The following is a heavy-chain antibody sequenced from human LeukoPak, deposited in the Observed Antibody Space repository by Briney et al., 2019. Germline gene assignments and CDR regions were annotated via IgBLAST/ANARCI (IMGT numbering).Heavy chain of an antibody. D-gene: IGHD5-24*01. J-gene: IGHJ6*03. CDR2: ISSSSSYI. CDR1: GFTSSSYS. Sequence: GGSLRLSCAASGFTSSSYSMNWVHQAPGKRLEWVSSISSSSSYIYYADSVKGRFTISRDNAKNSLYLQMNSLRAEDTAVYYCARDVPDDYYYYYMDVWGKGTTVTVSS. CDR3: ARDVPDDYYYYYMDV. V-gene: IGHV3-21*01.